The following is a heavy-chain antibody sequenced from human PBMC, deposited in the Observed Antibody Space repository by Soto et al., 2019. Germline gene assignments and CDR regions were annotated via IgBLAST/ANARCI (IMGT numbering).Heavy chain of an antibody. J-gene: IGHJ4*02. CDR2: IYYSGST. V-gene: IGHV4-59*01. D-gene: IGHD1-26*01. CDR3: ARDDSGSYSY. CDR1: GGSISSYY. Sequence: SETLSLTCTVSGGSISSYYWSWIRQPPGKGLEWIGYIYYSGSTNYNPSLKSRVTISVDTSKNQFSLKLSSVTAADTAVYYCARDDSGSYSYWGQGTLVTVS.